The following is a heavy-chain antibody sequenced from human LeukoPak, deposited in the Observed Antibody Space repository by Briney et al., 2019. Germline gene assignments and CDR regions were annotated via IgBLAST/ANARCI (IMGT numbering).Heavy chain of an antibody. Sequence: SETLSLTCTVSGGSISSYFWSWIRQPAGKGLEWIGRIYSSGNTNYNPSLKSRVTMSVDTSKNQFSLKLSSVTAADTAVYYCAREPRSPGGRGRPFDFWGQGTLVTVSS. CDR1: GGSISSYF. CDR3: AREPRSPGGRGRPFDF. CDR2: IYSSGNT. J-gene: IGHJ4*02. V-gene: IGHV4-4*07. D-gene: IGHD1-26*01.